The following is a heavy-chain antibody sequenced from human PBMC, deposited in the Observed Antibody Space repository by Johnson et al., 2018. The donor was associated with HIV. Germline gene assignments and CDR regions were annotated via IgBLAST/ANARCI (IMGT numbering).Heavy chain of an antibody. J-gene: IGHJ3*02. D-gene: IGHD4-23*01. V-gene: IGHV3-66*01. Sequence: EVQLVESGGGLVQPGGSLRLSCAASGFTVSSNYMSWVRQAPGKGLEWVSVIYSGGSTYYADSVKGRFTISRDNSKNTLYLQMNSLRAEDTAVFYCARASLARGGKIRACEIWGQGTMVTVSS. CDR3: ARASLARGGKIRACEI. CDR2: IYSGGST. CDR1: GFTVSSNY.